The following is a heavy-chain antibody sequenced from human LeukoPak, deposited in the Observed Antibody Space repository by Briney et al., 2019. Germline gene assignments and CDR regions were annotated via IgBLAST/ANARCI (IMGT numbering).Heavy chain of an antibody. Sequence: ASVKVSCKASGGTFSSYAISWVRQAPGQGLEWMGWMNPNSGNTGYAQKFQGRVTMTRNTSISTAYMELSSLRSEDTAVYYCAIDTPTYYDILTGYSADGAFDIWGQGTMVTVSS. CDR3: AIDTPTYYDILTGYSADGAFDI. CDR2: MNPNSGNT. D-gene: IGHD3-9*01. J-gene: IGHJ3*02. CDR1: GGTFSSYA. V-gene: IGHV1-8*02.